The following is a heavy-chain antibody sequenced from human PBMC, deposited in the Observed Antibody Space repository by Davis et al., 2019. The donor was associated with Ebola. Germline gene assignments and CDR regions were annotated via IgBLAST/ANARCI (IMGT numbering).Heavy chain of an antibody. J-gene: IGHJ6*03. Sequence: PSETLSLTCAISGDSVSSNSAAWNWIRQSPSRGLEWLGRTYYRSKWYNDYAVSVKSRITINPDTSKNQFSLQLNSVTPEDTAVYYCARGFMVVVPAAIWTERRYYYMDVWGKGTTVTVSS. CDR2: TYYRSKWYN. D-gene: IGHD2-2*01. CDR1: GDSVSSNSAA. V-gene: IGHV6-1*01. CDR3: ARGFMVVVPAAIWTERRYYYMDV.